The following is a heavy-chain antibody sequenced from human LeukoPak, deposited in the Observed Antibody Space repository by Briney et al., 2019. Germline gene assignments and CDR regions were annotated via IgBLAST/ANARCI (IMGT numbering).Heavy chain of an antibody. CDR2: ISSSGTNI. CDR3: ARGRGYSYAD. J-gene: IGHJ4*02. Sequence: GGSLRLSCAASGFTFSDYYMSWIRQAPGKGLEWVSYISSSGTNIHYADSVKGRFIISRDNAKNSLDLQMNSLRAGDTAVYYCARGRGYSYADWGQGTLVTVSS. V-gene: IGHV3-11*01. D-gene: IGHD5-18*01. CDR1: GFTFSDYY.